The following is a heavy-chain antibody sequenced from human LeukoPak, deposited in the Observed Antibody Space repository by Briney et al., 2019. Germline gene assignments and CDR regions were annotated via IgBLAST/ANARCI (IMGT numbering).Heavy chain of an antibody. CDR1: GYTFTSYA. CDR2: INTNTGNP. CDR3: ARMVVGATTNYFDY. Sequence: GASVKVSCKASGYTFTSYAMNWVRQAPGQGLEWMGWINTNTGNPTYAQGFTGRFVFSLDTSVSTAYLQISSLKAEDTAVYYCARMVVGATTNYFDYWGQGTLVTVSS. J-gene: IGHJ4*02. V-gene: IGHV7-4-1*02. D-gene: IGHD1-26*01.